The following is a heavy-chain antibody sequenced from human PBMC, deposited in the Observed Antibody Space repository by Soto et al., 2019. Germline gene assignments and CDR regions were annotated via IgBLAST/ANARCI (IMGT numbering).Heavy chain of an antibody. CDR3: ARLGRITAMDDNWFDP. Sequence: SETLSLTCTVSGGSISSYYWTWIRQPAGKGLEWIGRIYSSGSTNYNPSLRSRVTMSVDTSKNQISLKLNSVTAADAAVYYCARLGRITAMDDNWFDPWGQGTLVTVSS. J-gene: IGHJ5*02. D-gene: IGHD3-10*01. CDR1: GGSISSYY. CDR2: IYSSGST. V-gene: IGHV4-4*07.